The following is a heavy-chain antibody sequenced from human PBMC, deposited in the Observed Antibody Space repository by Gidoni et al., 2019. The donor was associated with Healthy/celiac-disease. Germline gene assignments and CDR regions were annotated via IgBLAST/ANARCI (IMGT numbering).Heavy chain of an antibody. CDR1: GYTFTSYS. J-gene: IGHJ4*02. CDR3: ARAFSPGVDFDY. D-gene: IGHD7-27*01. CDR2: INPSGGST. Sequence: QVQLVQSGAEVKKPGASVKVSCKASGYTFTSYSMHWVRQAPGQGLEWMGIINPSGGSTSYAQKFQGRVTMNRDTSTSTVYMELSSLGSEDTAVYYCARAFSPGVDFDYWGQGTLVTVSS. V-gene: IGHV1-46*01.